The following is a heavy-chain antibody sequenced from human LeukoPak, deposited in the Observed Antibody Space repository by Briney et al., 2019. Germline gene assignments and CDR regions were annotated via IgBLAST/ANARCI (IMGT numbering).Heavy chain of an antibody. J-gene: IGHJ4*02. CDR3: ATYIWSGYYRKYYFDY. Sequence: ASVKVSCKVSGYTLTELSMHWVRQAPGKGLEWMGGFDPEDGETIYAQKFQGRVTMTEDTSTDTAYMELSSLRSEDTAVYYCATYIWSGYYRKYYFDYWGQGTLVTVFS. D-gene: IGHD3-3*01. CDR2: FDPEDGET. CDR1: GYTLTELS. V-gene: IGHV1-24*01.